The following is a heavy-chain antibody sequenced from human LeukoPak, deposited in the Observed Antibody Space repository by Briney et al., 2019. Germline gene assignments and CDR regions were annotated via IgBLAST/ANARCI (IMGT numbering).Heavy chain of an antibody. Sequence: GASVKVSCKASGYTFIRYYMHWVRQAPGQGLEWMGRINPSGSSTSYAQKFQGRVTITRDTSASTAYMELSSLRSEDTAVYYCARARTLGFLEWLPPPWFDPWGQGTLVTVSS. CDR3: ARARTLGFLEWLPPPWFDP. CDR1: GYTFIRYY. CDR2: INPSGSST. V-gene: IGHV1-46*01. J-gene: IGHJ5*02. D-gene: IGHD3-3*01.